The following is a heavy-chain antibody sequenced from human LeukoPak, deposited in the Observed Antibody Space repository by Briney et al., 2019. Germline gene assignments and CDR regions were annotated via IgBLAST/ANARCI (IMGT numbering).Heavy chain of an antibody. CDR1: GFTLSSYS. CDR3: ARGGVVRLGRLDP. V-gene: IGHV3-21*01. J-gene: IGHJ5*02. D-gene: IGHD2-15*01. Sequence: PGGSLRLSCAASGFTLSSYSMNWVRQAPGKGLEWVSSISSSSSYIYYADSVKGRFTISRDNAKNSLYLQMNSLRAEDTAVYYCARGGVVRLGRLDPWGQGTLVTVSS. CDR2: ISSSSSYI.